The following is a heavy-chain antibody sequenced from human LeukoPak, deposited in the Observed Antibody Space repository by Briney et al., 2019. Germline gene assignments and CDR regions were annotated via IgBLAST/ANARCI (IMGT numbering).Heavy chain of an antibody. V-gene: IGHV4-61*09. CDR1: GASLSSGSDY. J-gene: IGHJ5*01. CDR2: IYSSGST. CDR3: ARASRSVIYYNSCDS. Sequence: SETLSLTCTVSGASLSSGSDYWTWIRQPAGEGLEWIGQIYSSGSTNYSPSLTSRVTISADTSKNQFFLKINSVTAADTADYYCARASRSVIYYNSCDSWGQGILVAVSS. D-gene: IGHD3-10*01.